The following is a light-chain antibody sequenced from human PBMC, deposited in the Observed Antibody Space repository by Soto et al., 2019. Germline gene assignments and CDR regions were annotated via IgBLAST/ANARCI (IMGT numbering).Light chain of an antibody. V-gene: IGKV3-15*01. CDR2: DAS. Sequence: IVMTQSPPTLSVSPGEGATLSCKASQNVYSNLAWYQQRPGQPPSLLIYDASPRATGISARFSGSGYGTEFTLTIISLQFEDFAVYFCQQCRNWPLTFGGGTKVDIK. CDR1: QNVYSN. CDR3: QQCRNWPLT. J-gene: IGKJ4*01.